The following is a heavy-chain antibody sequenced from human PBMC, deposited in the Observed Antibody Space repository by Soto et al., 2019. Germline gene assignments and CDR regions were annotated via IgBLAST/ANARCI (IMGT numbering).Heavy chain of an antibody. J-gene: IGHJ5*02. D-gene: IGHD3-3*01. CDR2: INPSGGST. V-gene: IGHV1-46*01. CDR1: GYTFTSYY. CDR3: ARDAKERITIFGVNSPGFDP. Sequence: ASVKVSCKASGYTFTSYYMHWVRQAPGQGLEWMGIINPSGGSTSYAQKFQGRVTMTRDTSTSTVYMELSSLRSEDTAVYYCARDAKERITIFGVNSPGFDPWGQGTLVTVSS.